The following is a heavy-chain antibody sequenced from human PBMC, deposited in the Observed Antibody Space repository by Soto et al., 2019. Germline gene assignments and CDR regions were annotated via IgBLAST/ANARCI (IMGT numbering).Heavy chain of an antibody. CDR1: GFTLSGRS. CDR2: TANAGTES. V-gene: IGHV3-74*01. J-gene: IGHJ6*01. CDR3: ARGWFGPDV. D-gene: IGHD3-10*01. Sequence: EVQLVESGGGLVQPGGSLRLSCAASGFTLSGRSMHWVRQAPGKGLVWVSVTANAGTESTYADSVKGRFTSSRDNTKNMLYLQMRSLIVEERAVYYCARGWFGPDVWGKEPWSPSPQ.